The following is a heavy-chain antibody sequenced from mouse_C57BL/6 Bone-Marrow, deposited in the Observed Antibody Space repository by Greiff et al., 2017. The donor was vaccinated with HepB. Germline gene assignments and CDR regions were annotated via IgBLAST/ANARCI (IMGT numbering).Heavy chain of an antibody. D-gene: IGHD1-1*01. CDR1: GYTFTDYE. CDR3: TRDYYYGSSPAWFAY. CDR2: IDPETGGT. J-gene: IGHJ3*01. V-gene: IGHV1-15*01. Sequence: VQLQQSGAELVRPGASVTLSCKASGYTFTDYEMHWVKQTPVHGLEWIGAIDPETGGTAYNQKFKGKAILTADKSSSTAYMERRSLTSEDSAVYYCTRDYYYGSSPAWFAYWGQGTLVTVSA.